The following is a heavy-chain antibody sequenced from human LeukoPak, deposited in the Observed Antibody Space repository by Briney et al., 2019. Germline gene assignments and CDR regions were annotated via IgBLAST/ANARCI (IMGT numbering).Heavy chain of an antibody. CDR1: GFTFSSYG. CDR3: GVLTLNPG. CDR2: ISGSGDST. D-gene: IGHD2-8*01. J-gene: IGHJ4*02. V-gene: IGHV3-23*01. Sequence: GETLRLSCAASGFTFSSYGMSWVRQAPGKGLEWVSTISGSGDSTYYADFVKGRFTISRDNAKNTLYLQMNSLRAEDTAVYYCGVLTLNPGWGQGTLVSVSS.